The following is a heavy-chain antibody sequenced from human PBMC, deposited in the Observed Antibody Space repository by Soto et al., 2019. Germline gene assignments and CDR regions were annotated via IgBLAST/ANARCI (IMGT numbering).Heavy chain of an antibody. J-gene: IGHJ4*02. CDR2: INHGGIT. V-gene: IGHV4-34*02. Sequence: QVQLQHWGAGLLKPSETLSLTCAVYGGSFSGHYCTWIRQPPGKGLEWSGEINHGGITNYDPSLKSRLTISGDTSKNQFSLRLSSVTAAETAVYYCARGGTYYCFWGGDSWGQGTLVTVSS. D-gene: IGHD3-3*01. CDR1: GGSFSGHY. CDR3: ARGGTYYCFWGGDS.